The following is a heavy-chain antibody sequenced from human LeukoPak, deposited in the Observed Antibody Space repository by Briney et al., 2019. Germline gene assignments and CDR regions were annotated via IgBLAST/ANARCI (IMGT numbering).Heavy chain of an antibody. Sequence: GGSLRLSCASSVFIFDNYAIHWVRPAPGKGEEWLSLIRGDANTRYYGDSMKGRITISRDNSKNSLYLHMNSLRTEDTALYYCAKDIGTGWDLDYWGQGTLVTVSS. CDR3: AKDIGTGWDLDY. D-gene: IGHD1-26*01. V-gene: IGHV3-43*02. J-gene: IGHJ4*02. CDR1: VFIFDNYA. CDR2: IRGDANTR.